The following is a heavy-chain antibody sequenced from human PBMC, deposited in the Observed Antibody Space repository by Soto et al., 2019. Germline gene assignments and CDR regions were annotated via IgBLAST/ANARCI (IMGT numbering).Heavy chain of an antibody. V-gene: IGHV1-69*01. D-gene: IGHD3-16*01. Sequence: QVQLVQSGAEVKKPGSSVKVSCKPSGGTFSSYAISWVRQAPGQGLEWMGGIIPIFGTANYAQKFQGRVTITADESTSTAYMELSSLRSEDTAVYYCASGKGIMITFGGGNWFDPWGQGTLVTVSS. CDR1: GGTFSSYA. CDR2: IIPIFGTA. J-gene: IGHJ5*02. CDR3: ASGKGIMITFGGGNWFDP.